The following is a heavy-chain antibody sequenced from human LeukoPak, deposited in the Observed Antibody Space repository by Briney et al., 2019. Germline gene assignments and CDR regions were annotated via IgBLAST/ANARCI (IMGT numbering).Heavy chain of an antibody. CDR2: ISSSSSYI. D-gene: IGHD4-17*01. CDR1: GFTFSSYS. J-gene: IGHJ4*02. CDR3: ARMEDYGDSKSDY. V-gene: IGHV3-21*01. Sequence: PGGSLRLSCAASGFTFSSYSMNWVRQAPGKGLEWVSSISSSSSYIYYADSVKGRFTVSRDNAKNSLYLQMNSLRAEDTAVYYCARMEDYGDSKSDYWGQGTLVTVSS.